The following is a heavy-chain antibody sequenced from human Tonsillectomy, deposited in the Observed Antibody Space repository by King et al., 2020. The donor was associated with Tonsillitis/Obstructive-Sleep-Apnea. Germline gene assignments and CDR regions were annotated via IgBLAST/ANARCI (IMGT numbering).Heavy chain of an antibody. CDR1: GFTFSTYS. J-gene: IGHJ4*02. CDR3: ARDARIFDY. V-gene: IGHV3-48*02. CDR2: ICSGGRTM. Sequence: VQLVESGGGLVQPGGSLRLSCAASGFTFSTYSMNCVRQAPGKGLVWVSYICSGGRTMYYADSGKGRFTISRDNVKNSLYLQMNSLRDEDTAVYYCARDARIFDYWGQGTLVTVSS.